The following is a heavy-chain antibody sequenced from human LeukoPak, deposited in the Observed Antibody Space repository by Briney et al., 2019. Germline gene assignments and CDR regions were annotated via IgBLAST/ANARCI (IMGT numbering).Heavy chain of an antibody. Sequence: ASVTVSCTASGYTFTSYDINWVRQATGQGLEWMGWMNPNSGNTGYAQKFQGRVTMTRNTSISTAYMELSSLRSEDTAVYYCARGGGNDSPYYYYGMDVWGQGTTVTVSS. CDR3: ARGGGNDSPYYYYGMDV. CDR1: GYTFTSYD. D-gene: IGHD4-23*01. CDR2: MNPNSGNT. V-gene: IGHV1-8*01. J-gene: IGHJ6*02.